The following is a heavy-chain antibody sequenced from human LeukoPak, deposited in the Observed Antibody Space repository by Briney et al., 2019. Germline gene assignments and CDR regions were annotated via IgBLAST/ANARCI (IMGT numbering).Heavy chain of an antibody. J-gene: IGHJ4*02. V-gene: IGHV5-10-1*01. CDR2: IDPSDSHI. D-gene: IGHD6-13*01. CDR1: GYSFTSKW. CDR3: ARYTSSWNTIDY. Sequence: GESLKISCKASGYSFTSKWINWMRQMPGKGLEWMGNIDPSDSHIIYSPSFQGHVTISADKSIGTAYLQWSSLKASDTALYYCARYTSSWNTIDYWGQGTLVTVSS.